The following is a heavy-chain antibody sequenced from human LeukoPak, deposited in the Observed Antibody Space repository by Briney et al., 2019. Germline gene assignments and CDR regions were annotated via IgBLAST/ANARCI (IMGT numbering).Heavy chain of an antibody. CDR1: GDSISSTSYY. CDR2: VFYTGTT. D-gene: IGHD6-13*01. J-gene: IGHJ4*02. V-gene: IGHV4-39*01. CDR3: ARLGSYSSSAPFDY. Sequence: SETLSPTCSVSGDSISSTSYYWAWIRQPPGKGLEWIGTVFYTGTTYYSPSLKSRVTISVDTSKNQFSLKLSSVTAADTAVYYCARLGSYSSSAPFDYWGQGTLVTVSS.